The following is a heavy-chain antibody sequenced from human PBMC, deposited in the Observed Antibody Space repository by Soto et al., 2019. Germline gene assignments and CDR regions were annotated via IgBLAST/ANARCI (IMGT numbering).Heavy chain of an antibody. V-gene: IGHV3-23*03. CDR2: IDLSGTKT. CDR3: TKDRVPDGIYSFDY. Sequence: PGGSLRLSCAASGFSFSDYSMNWVRQAPGEGLEWVSFIDLSGTKTYYRDSVKGRFTIFKDKSINTVYLQMNSLTVEDAAVYYCTKDRVPDGIYSFDYWGQGALVTVSS. D-gene: IGHD2-15*01. J-gene: IGHJ4*02. CDR1: GFSFSDYS.